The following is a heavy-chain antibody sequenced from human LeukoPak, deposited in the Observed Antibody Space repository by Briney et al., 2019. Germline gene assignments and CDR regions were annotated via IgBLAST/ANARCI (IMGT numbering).Heavy chain of an antibody. CDR3: ARINEYGSGSYYYYYYYYGMDV. V-gene: IGHV3-48*02. CDR1: GFTFSSYS. J-gene: IGHJ6*02. Sequence: GGSLRLSCAASGFTFSSYSMNWVRQAPGKGLEWVSYISSSSSTIYYAGSVKGRFTISRDNAKNSLYLQMNSLRDEDTAVYYCARINEYGSGSYYYYYYYYGMDVWGQGTTVTVSS. CDR2: ISSSSSTI. D-gene: IGHD3-10*01.